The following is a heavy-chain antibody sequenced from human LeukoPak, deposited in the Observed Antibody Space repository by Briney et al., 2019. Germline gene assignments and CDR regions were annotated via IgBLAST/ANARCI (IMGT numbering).Heavy chain of an antibody. D-gene: IGHD3-22*01. Sequence: ASVKVSCKASGYTFTSYYMHWVRQAPGQGLEWMGIINPSGGSTSYAQKFQGRVTMTRDTSISAAYMELSRLRSDDTAVYYCARGDYYDSSGYWNFDYWGQGTLVTVSS. CDR1: GYTFTSYY. CDR3: ARGDYYDSSGYWNFDY. J-gene: IGHJ4*02. CDR2: INPSGGST. V-gene: IGHV1-46*01.